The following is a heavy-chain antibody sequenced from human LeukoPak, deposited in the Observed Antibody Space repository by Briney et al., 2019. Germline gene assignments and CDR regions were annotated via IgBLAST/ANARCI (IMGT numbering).Heavy chain of an antibody. CDR3: ARTGVLVARRHDAFDL. CDR2: VNPSGGTT. Sequence: ASVKVSCKASGYTFTGYYMHWVRQAPGHGLEWMGMVNPSGGTTIYAQKFQGRVTMTRDMSTSAVYMELSSLRSEDTAVYYCARTGVLVARRHDAFDLWGQGTMVTVSS. D-gene: IGHD6-6*01. J-gene: IGHJ3*01. V-gene: IGHV1-46*01. CDR1: GYTFTGYY.